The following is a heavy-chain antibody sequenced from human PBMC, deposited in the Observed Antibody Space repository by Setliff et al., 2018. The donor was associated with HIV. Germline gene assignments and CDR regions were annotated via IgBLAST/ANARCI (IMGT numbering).Heavy chain of an antibody. CDR1: GFTFGDYG. CDR2: IRSKAYRETT. D-gene: IGHD3-9*01. Sequence: PGGSLRLSCTASGFTFGDYGMSWVRQAPGKGLEWVGFIRSKAYRETTEYAASVKGRFTISRDDSKSIAYLQMNSLKTEDTAGYYCASHSDWFLDLYWGQGTLVTVSS. V-gene: IGHV3-49*04. CDR3: ASHSDWFLDLY. J-gene: IGHJ4*02.